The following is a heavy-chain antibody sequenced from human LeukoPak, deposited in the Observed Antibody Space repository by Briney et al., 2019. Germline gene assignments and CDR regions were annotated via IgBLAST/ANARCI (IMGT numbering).Heavy chain of an antibody. V-gene: IGHV3-11*01. Sequence: GGSLRLSCAASGYTFSDYYMSWMRQAPGEGLEWVSYISSSGSTIYYADSVKGRFTISRDKAKNSLYLQMNSLRAEDTAVYYCARAPYDYVWGSCRYTPDYSDCWVQETLVTVPS. CDR3: ARAPYDYVWGSCRYTPDYSDC. CDR1: GYTFSDYY. D-gene: IGHD3-16*02. CDR2: ISSSGSTI. J-gene: IGHJ4*02.